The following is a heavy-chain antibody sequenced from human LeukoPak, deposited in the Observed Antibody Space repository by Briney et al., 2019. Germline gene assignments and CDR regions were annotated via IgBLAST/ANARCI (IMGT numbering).Heavy chain of an antibody. CDR2: IYYSGST. Sequence: SETLSLTCTVSGGSINSTSNYWGWIRQPPGKGLEWIGSIYYSGSTSYNPPLKSRVTISVDTSKNQFSLKLSSVTAADTAVYYCASGGYDSRYYFDYWGQGTLVTVSS. D-gene: IGHD5-12*01. J-gene: IGHJ4*02. V-gene: IGHV4-39*07. CDR1: GGSINSTSNY. CDR3: ASGGYDSRYYFDY.